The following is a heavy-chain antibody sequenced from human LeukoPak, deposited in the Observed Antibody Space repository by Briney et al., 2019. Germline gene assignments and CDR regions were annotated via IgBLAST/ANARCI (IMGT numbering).Heavy chain of an antibody. D-gene: IGHD3-16*01. J-gene: IGHJ4*02. CDR3: ARGWGSDLGIDY. CDR1: GFTFSSYE. CDR2: ISSSGSTI. Sequence: SGGSLRLSCAASGFTFSSYEMNWVRQVPGKGLEWVSYISSSGSTIYYADSVKGRFTISRDNAKNSLYLQMNSLRAEDTAVYYCARGWGSDLGIDYWGQGTLVTVSS. V-gene: IGHV3-48*03.